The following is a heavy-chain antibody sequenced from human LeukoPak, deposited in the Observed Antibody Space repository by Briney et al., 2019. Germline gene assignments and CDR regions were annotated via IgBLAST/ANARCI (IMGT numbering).Heavy chain of an antibody. Sequence: GRSLRLSCAGSGFTFGGYGMHWFRRTPGKGREWVAVIAYDVSRAFYAESVKGRFTISRDNSKNTMSVQMDDLRAEDTAVYYCTRYNNDHFDCWGQGTLVTVSS. V-gene: IGHV3-33*01. CDR2: IAYDVSRA. D-gene: IGHD1-14*01. J-gene: IGHJ4*02. CDR3: TRYNNDHFDC. CDR1: GFTFGGYG.